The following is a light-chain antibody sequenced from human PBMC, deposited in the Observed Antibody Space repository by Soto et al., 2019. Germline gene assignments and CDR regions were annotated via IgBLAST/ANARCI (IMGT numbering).Light chain of an antibody. V-gene: IGLV2-14*01. Sequence: QSALTQPASVSGSPGQSITISCTGTSSDVGGYNYVSWYQQHPGKAPKLMIYDVSYRPSGVSNRFSGSKSGNTASLTISGLQAGDEADYYCSSYTSSDTYVFGTGTKVTVL. CDR3: SSYTSSDTYV. CDR1: SSDVGGYNY. J-gene: IGLJ1*01. CDR2: DVS.